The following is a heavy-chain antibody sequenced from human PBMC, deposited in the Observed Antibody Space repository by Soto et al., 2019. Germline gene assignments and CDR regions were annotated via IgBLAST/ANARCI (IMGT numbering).Heavy chain of an antibody. V-gene: IGHV1-2*02. CDR1: GYTFTGYD. Sequence: ASVKVSCKASGYTFTGYDMHWVRQAPGQGLEWMGWINPNSGGTNYAQKFQGRVTMTRDTSISTAYMELSRLRSDDTAVYYCARTTTYCSGGSCYSKYYYRMDVWGQGTTVTVSS. CDR3: ARTTTYCSGGSCYSKYYYRMDV. D-gene: IGHD2-15*01. CDR2: INPNSGGT. J-gene: IGHJ6*02.